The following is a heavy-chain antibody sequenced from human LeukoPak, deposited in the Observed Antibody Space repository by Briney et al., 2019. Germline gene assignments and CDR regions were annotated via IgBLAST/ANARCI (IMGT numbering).Heavy chain of an antibody. J-gene: IGHJ4*02. Sequence: GGSLRLSCAASGFTFSSYAMSWVRQAPGKGLEWVSAISGSGGSTYYADSVKGRFTISRDNSKNTLYLQMNSPRAEDTAVYYCAREEYSPGHYSFDYWGQGTLVSVSS. CDR3: AREEYSPGHYSFDY. D-gene: IGHD5-18*01. V-gene: IGHV3-23*01. CDR1: GFTFSSYA. CDR2: ISGSGGST.